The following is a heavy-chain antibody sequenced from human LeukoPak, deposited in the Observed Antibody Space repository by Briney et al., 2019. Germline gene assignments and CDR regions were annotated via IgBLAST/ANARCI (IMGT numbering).Heavy chain of an antibody. CDR3: ARYNFYSDYYTRNFDH. D-gene: IGHD3-3*01. Sequence: PGGSLRLSCAASGFTFNRFWMTWVRQAPGKGLEWVASIKEDESEKYYVDSVKGRFTISRGNAKKSLYLQMDDLRAEDTALYYCARYNFYSDYYTRNFDHWGQGTLVTVSS. CDR1: GFTFNRFW. V-gene: IGHV3-7*03. J-gene: IGHJ4*02. CDR2: IKEDESEK.